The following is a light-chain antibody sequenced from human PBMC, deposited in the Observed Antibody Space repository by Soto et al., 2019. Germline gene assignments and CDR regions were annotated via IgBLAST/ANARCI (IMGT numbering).Light chain of an antibody. V-gene: IGKV3-15*01. CDR2: GAS. CDR3: QQYNNWPPLFT. CDR1: QSVSSN. J-gene: IGKJ3*01. Sequence: EIVMTQSPVTLSVSPGERATLSCRASQSVSSNLAWSQQKPVQAPRLLIYGASTRATGIPARFSGSGSGTDGTITISSLQSEDFAVYYCQQYNNWPPLFTFGPGTKVDIK.